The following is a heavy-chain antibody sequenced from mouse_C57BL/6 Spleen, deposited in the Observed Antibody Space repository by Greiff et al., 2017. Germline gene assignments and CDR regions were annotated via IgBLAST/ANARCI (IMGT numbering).Heavy chain of an antibody. J-gene: IGHJ4*01. CDR2: IDPSDSYT. Sequence: VQLQQPGAELVMPGASVKLSCKASGYTFTSYWMHWVKQRPGQGLEWIGEIDPSDSYTNYNQKFKGKSTLTVDKSSSTAYMQLSSLTSEDSAVYYCARDRGLDYAMDYWGQGTSVTVSS. V-gene: IGHV1-69*01. CDR1: GYTFTSYW. D-gene: IGHD4-1*01. CDR3: ARDRGLDYAMDY.